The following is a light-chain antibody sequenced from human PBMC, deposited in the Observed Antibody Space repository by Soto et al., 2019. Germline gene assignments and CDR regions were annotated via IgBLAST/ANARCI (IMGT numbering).Light chain of an antibody. CDR2: GNS. CDR1: SSNIGAGSD. CDR3: QSYDSSLSVV. V-gene: IGLV1-40*01. J-gene: IGLJ2*01. Sequence: QSVLTQPPSVSGAPGQRVTISCTGSSSNIGAGSDVHWHQQLPGTAPQLLIYGNSQPPSGVPDRFSGSTSATSAPLAIAVLQDEDEADYCGQSYDSSLSVVFGGGTKLTVL.